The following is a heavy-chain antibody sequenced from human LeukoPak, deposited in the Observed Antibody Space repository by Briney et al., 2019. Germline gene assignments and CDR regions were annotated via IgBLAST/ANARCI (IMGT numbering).Heavy chain of an antibody. J-gene: IGHJ4*02. V-gene: IGHV3-15*01. D-gene: IGHD2-21*01. CDR3: TPVMVEDRGF. CDR2: IKSNNDGGTT. Sequence: GGSLRLSCAASGFIFNKAWMNWVRQAPGKGPEWVGRIKSNNDGGTTDYASPVEGRFIISRDDSKNTIYLQMNRLIIDDAAIYYCTPVMVEDRGFWGQGTLVTVSS. CDR1: GFIFNKAW.